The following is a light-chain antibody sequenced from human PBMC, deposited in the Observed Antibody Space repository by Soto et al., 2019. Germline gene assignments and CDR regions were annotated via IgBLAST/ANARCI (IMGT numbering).Light chain of an antibody. Sequence: EIVLTQSPVSLPVTPGEPASISCRSNRSLLHRTGFNFLDWYLKRPGQSPQLLIYLGSNRASGVPDRFSGSGSGTDFTLKISSVEAGDVGVYYCMQALETLGPFGGGTKVDIK. V-gene: IGKV2-28*01. CDR2: LGS. J-gene: IGKJ4*01. CDR3: MQALETLGP. CDR1: RSLLHRTGFNF.